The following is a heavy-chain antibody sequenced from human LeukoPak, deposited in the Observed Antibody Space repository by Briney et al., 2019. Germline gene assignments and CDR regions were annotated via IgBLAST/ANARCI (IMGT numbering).Heavy chain of an antibody. V-gene: IGHV3-21*01. J-gene: IGHJ4*02. CDR3: ARDTSGYTFDD. D-gene: IGHD5-18*01. CDR2: ISATSNYI. Sequence: GESLKISCVVPGFTFSGYAMNWVRQAPGKGLEWVSSISATSNYIYYADSVKGRFTISRDNAKNSLYLQMNSLRAEDTAVYYCARDTSGYTFDDWGQGTLVTVSS. CDR1: GFTFSGYA.